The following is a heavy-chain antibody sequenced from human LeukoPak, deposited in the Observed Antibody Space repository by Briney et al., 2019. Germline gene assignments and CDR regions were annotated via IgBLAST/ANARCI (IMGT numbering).Heavy chain of an antibody. D-gene: IGHD4/OR15-4a*01. V-gene: IGHV4-4*07. CDR1: GGSLTTYY. Sequence: SETLSLTCTVSGGSLTTYYWNWIRQPAGKGLEWIGRIYTSGTTNYNPSLKSRVTMSVDTSENQFSLKLTSVTAADTAVYYCARGSFTNYVTGPLDYWGQVTLVTVSS. CDR3: ARGSFTNYVTGPLDY. CDR2: IYTSGTT. J-gene: IGHJ4*02.